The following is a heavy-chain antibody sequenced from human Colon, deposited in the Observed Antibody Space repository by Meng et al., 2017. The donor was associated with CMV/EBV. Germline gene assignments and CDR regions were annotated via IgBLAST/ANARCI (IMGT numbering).Heavy chain of an antibody. CDR1: GGSIKDNIYH. CDR3: ARHMEEDTSPPQGKWFDP. V-gene: IGHV4-39*01. J-gene: IGHJ5*02. Sequence: SETLSLTCTVAGGSIKDNIYHWGWIRQSPEKGLEWIGSVSYSGSTYYNPSLTSRVTIFVDTSKNQFSLKLTSMTAADTAIYYCARHMEEDTSPPQGKWFDPWGQGTLVTVSS. D-gene: IGHD3-3*01. CDR2: VSYSGST.